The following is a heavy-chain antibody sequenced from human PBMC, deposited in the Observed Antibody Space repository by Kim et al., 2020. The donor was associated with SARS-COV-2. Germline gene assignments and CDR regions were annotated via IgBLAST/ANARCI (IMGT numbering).Heavy chain of an antibody. D-gene: IGHD6-13*01. CDR3: ASLDEGIGYYYDMDV. V-gene: IGHV3-33*01. CDR2: IWYDGSNK. J-gene: IGHJ6*02. CDR1: GFTFSSYG. Sequence: GGSLRLSCAASGFTFSSYGMHWVRQAPGKGLEWVAVIWYDGSNKYYADSVKGRFTISRDNSKNTLYLQMNSLRAEDTAVYYCASLDEGIGYYYDMDVWGQGTTVTVPS.